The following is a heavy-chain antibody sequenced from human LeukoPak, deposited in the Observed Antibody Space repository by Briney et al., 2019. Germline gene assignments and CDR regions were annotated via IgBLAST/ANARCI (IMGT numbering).Heavy chain of an antibody. CDR3: ARDSVVFTGTPRDYYYYMDV. D-gene: IGHD1-1*01. V-gene: IGHV4-4*07. CDR1: GGSISSYY. CDR2: IYTSGST. J-gene: IGHJ6*03. Sequence: LETLSLTCTVSGGSISSYYWSWIRQPAGKGLEWIGRIYTSGSTNYNPSLKSRVTMSVDTSKNQFSLKLSSVTAADTAVYYCARDSVVFTGTPRDYYYYMDVWGKGTTVTVSS.